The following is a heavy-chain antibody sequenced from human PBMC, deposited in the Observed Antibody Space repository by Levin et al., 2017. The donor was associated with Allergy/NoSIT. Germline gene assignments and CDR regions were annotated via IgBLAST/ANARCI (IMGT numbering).Heavy chain of an antibody. D-gene: IGHD4-23*01. CDR1: GYSFTSYW. J-gene: IGHJ4*02. CDR3: ARRDSDGSNSFDY. Sequence: KDGESLKISCQASGYSFTSYWFGWVRQRPGKGLEWMGLIFPSDSDTRVSPSFQGQIIMSVDKSISTAYLQWSSLKASDSAMYYCARRDSDGSNSFDYWGQGTLVTVSS. CDR2: IFPSDSDT. V-gene: IGHV5-51*01.